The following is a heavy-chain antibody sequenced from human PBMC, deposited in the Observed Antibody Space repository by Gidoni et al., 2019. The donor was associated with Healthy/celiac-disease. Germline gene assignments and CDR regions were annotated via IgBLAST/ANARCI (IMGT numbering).Heavy chain of an antibody. D-gene: IGHD6-6*01. CDR2: IVGSWGST. V-gene: IGHV3-23*01. CDR3: AKRAGYSSSSGAFDI. Sequence: EVQLLESGGGLVQPGGSLRPSCAASGFTFSSYAMSWVRQAPGKGPGLVSVIVGSWGSTYYADSVKGRFTISRDNSKNTLYLQMNSLRAEDTAVYYCAKRAGYSSSSGAFDIWGKGTMVTVSS. J-gene: IGHJ3*02. CDR1: GFTFSSYA.